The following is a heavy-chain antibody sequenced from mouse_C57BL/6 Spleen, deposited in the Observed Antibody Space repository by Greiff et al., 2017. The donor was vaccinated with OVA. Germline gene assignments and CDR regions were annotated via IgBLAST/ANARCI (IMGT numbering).Heavy chain of an antibody. D-gene: IGHD6-1*01. CDR3: ARGASRGWYFDV. CDR1: GYTFTDYY. J-gene: IGHJ1*03. Sequence: QVQLKQSGAELVRPGASVKLSCKASGYTFTDYYINWVKQRPGQGLEWTARIYPGSGNTYYNEKFKGKATLTAEKSSSTAYMQLSSLTSEDSAVYFCARGASRGWYFDVWGTGTTVTVSS. V-gene: IGHV1-76*01. CDR2: IYPGSGNT.